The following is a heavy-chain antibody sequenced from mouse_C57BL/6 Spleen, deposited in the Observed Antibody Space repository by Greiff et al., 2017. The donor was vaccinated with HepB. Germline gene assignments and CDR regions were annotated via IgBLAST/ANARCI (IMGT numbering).Heavy chain of an antibody. Sequence: QVQLQQSGPELVKPGASVKISCKASGYSFTSYYIHWVKQRPGQGLEWIGWIYPGSGNTKYNEKFKGKATLTADTSSSTAYMQLSSLTSEDSAVYYCARADYSNFDYWGQGTTLTVSS. CDR3: ARADYSNFDY. CDR2: IYPGSGNT. V-gene: IGHV1-66*01. J-gene: IGHJ2*01. D-gene: IGHD2-5*01. CDR1: GYSFTSYY.